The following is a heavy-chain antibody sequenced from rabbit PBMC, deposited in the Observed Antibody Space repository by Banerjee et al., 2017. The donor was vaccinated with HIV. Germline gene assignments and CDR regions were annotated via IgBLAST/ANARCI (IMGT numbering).Heavy chain of an antibody. D-gene: IGHD8-1*01. CDR1: GFSFSNKYV. J-gene: IGHJ3*01. Sequence: QEQLEESGGDLVKPEGSLTLTCTASGFSFSNKYVMSWVRQAPGKGLEWIACINSSSGNTVYATWAKGRFTISKTSSTTVTLQMTSLTAADTATYFCARRGSSFRLDLWGPGTLVTVS. CDR3: ARRGSSFRLDL. V-gene: IGHV1S45*01. CDR2: INSSSGNT.